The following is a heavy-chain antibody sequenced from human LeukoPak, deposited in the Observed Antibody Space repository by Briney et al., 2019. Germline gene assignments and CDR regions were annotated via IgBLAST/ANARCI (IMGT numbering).Heavy chain of an antibody. Sequence: SETLSLTCTVSGGSIISSLYYWGWIRQPPGKGLEWIGSMYYSGSTHYNPSLQSRVTISVDTSKNQLSLKLSSVTAADTAVYYCARLSRIVIPAAFSYWGQGTLVTVSS. CDR2: MYYSGST. J-gene: IGHJ4*02. CDR1: GGSIISSLYY. D-gene: IGHD2-2*01. V-gene: IGHV4-39*01. CDR3: ARLSRIVIPAAFSY.